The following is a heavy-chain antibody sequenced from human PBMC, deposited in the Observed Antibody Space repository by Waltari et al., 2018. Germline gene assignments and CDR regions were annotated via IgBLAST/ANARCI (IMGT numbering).Heavy chain of an antibody. CDR1: GFTVSSNY. CDR2: IYSGGST. J-gene: IGHJ5*02. CDR3: ASGNIWGSYRSGWFDP. D-gene: IGHD3-16*02. V-gene: IGHV3-53*01. Sequence: EVQLVESGGGLIQPGGSLRLSCAASGFTVSSNYMSWVRQAPGKGLDWVSVIYSGGSTYYADSVKGRLTISRDNSKNTLYLQMNSLRAEDTAVYYCASGNIWGSYRSGWFDPWGQGTLVTVSS.